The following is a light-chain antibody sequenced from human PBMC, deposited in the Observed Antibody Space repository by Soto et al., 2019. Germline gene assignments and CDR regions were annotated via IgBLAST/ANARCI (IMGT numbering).Light chain of an antibody. J-gene: IGLJ3*02. CDR3: SSYTRSSTWV. Sequence: QSVLTQPASVSGSPGQSITISCTGTSDDVGGYNYVSWYQQYPGKAPQLIIYEVSNRPSGVSNRFSGSKSVNTASLTISGLRAEDEADYHCSSYTRSSTWVFGGGTKLTVL. CDR1: SDDVGGYNY. V-gene: IGLV2-14*01. CDR2: EVS.